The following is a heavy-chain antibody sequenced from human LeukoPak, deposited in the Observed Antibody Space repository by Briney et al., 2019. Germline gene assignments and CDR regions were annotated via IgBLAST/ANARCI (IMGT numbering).Heavy chain of an antibody. D-gene: IGHD1-26*01. CDR2: ISGSGSTI. J-gene: IGHJ4*02. V-gene: IGHV3-11*01. CDR3: ARRSRSYQADFDY. Sequence: GGSLRLSCAASGFTFSDYYMSWIRQAPGKGPEWVSYISGSGSTIYYADSVKGRFTISRDNAKNSLYLQMNSLGAEDTAVYYCARRSRSYQADFDYWGQGTLVTVSS. CDR1: GFTFSDYY.